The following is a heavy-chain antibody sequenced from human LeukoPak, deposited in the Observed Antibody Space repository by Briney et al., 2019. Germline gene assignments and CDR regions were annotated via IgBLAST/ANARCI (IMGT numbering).Heavy chain of an antibody. CDR1: GFTFSSYS. Sequence: RPGGSLRLSCAASGFTFSSYSMNWVRQAPGKGLEWVSSISSSSSYIYYADSVKGRFTISRDNAKNSLYLQMNSLRAEDTAVYYCARDSMVRGVIIPGAFDIWGQGTMVTVSS. D-gene: IGHD3-10*01. CDR2: ISSSSSYI. J-gene: IGHJ3*02. V-gene: IGHV3-21*01. CDR3: ARDSMVRGVIIPGAFDI.